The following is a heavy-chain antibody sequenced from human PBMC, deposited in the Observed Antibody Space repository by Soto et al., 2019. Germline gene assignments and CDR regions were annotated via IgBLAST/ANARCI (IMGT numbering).Heavy chain of an antibody. Sequence: TLSLPFIVSGVSISSGDDYWSWIRQPPGKGLEWIGYIYSSGSTYYNPSLRSRVTISADTSKNQFSLKLTSVTAADTAVYYCARGGGYDYWGQGALVTVSS. V-gene: IGHV4-30-4*01. D-gene: IGHD3-22*01. CDR1: GVSISSGDDY. CDR3: ARGGGYDY. J-gene: IGHJ4*02. CDR2: IYSSGST.